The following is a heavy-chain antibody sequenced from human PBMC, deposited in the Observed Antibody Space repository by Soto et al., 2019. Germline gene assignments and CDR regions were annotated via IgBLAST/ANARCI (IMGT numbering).Heavy chain of an antibody. Sequence: EVQLVESGGRVVRPGGSLRLSCAASGFTFDDYSMTWVRQTPGKGLEWVSDINWKGGSTGYADSVRGRFTISRDNAKDSLYLQMNSLRAEDTAWYYCARLYSSSYFYFDYWGQGTLVTVSS. D-gene: IGHD6-13*01. CDR2: INWKGGST. CDR3: ARLYSSSYFYFDY. J-gene: IGHJ4*02. CDR1: GFTFDDYS. V-gene: IGHV3-20*04.